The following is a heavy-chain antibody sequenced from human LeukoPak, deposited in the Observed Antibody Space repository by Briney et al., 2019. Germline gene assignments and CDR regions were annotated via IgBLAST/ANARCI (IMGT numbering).Heavy chain of an antibody. CDR1: GSAFRIYG. CDR2: IWPGGTRS. J-gene: IGHJ4*02. CDR3: VRDRNNNYFDY. D-gene: IGHD1-14*01. V-gene: IGHV3-33*01. Sequence: GGSLRLSCTASGSAFRIYGMRWVRQEPGKGLEWVAFIWPGGTRSFYADSVKGRFTISRDDSNNTVYLHMSSLKAEDTALYYCVRDRNNNYFDYWGQGTLLTVSS.